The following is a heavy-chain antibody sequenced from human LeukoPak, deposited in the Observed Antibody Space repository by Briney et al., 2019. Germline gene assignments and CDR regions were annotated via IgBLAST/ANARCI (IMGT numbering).Heavy chain of an antibody. V-gene: IGHV3-30-3*01. CDR3: ARDRCNGGTCYLSVLDY. Sequence: GRSLRLSCAASAFTFSSYAMHWVRQAPGKGLEWVAVISYDGSNKYYADSVKGRFTISRDNSKNTLYLQMNSLRAEDTAVYYCARDRCNGGTCYLSVLDYWGQGTLATVSS. D-gene: IGHD2-15*01. CDR2: ISYDGSNK. CDR1: AFTFSSYA. J-gene: IGHJ4*02.